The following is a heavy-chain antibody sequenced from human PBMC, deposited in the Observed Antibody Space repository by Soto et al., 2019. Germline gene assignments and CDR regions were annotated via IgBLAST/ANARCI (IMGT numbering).Heavy chain of an antibody. D-gene: IGHD2-15*01. CDR1: GGSISSGGYY. CDR3: ARAVSVVVAATEYFQH. Sequence: SETLSLTCTVSGGSISSGGYYWSWIRQHPGKGLEWIGYIYYSGSTYYNPSLKSRVTISVDTSKNQFSLKLSSVTAADTAVYYCARAVSVVVAATEYFQHWGQGTLVTVS. CDR2: IYYSGST. V-gene: IGHV4-31*03. J-gene: IGHJ1*01.